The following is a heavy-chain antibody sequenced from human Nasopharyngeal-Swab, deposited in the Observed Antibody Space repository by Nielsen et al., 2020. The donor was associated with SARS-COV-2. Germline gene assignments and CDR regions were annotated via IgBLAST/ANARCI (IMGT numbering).Heavy chain of an antibody. Sequence: ASVKVSCKASGYTFTSYALRWLRQAPGQGPEWLGWINANNGNPIYAPGFTGRFVFSVDTSVNTAYLQISSLKTEDTAVYYCARASGDPDLLDSWGQGTLVTVSS. J-gene: IGHJ4*02. V-gene: IGHV7-4-1*02. CDR3: ARASGDPDLLDS. CDR1: GYTFTSYA. D-gene: IGHD1-14*01. CDR2: INANNGNP.